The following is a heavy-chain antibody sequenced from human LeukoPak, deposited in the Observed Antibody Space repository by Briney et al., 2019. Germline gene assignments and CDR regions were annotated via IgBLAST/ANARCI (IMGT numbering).Heavy chain of an antibody. J-gene: IGHJ4*02. CDR1: GFTVSNNY. Sequence: GGSLRLSCAASGFTVSNNYMNWLRQAPGKALEWVSLIYSTGRTDYADSVKGRFTISRDNSKNTLYLQMNSLRAEDTAVYYCAREFSSRFYYFDYWGQGTLVTVSS. V-gene: IGHV3-53*01. CDR2: IYSTGRT. CDR3: AREFSSRFYYFDY. D-gene: IGHD3-3*01.